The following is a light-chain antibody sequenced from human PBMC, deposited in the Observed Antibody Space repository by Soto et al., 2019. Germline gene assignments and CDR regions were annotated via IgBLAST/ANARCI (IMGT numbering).Light chain of an antibody. CDR3: QQLKTFAPCCT. J-gene: IGKJ3*01. CDR1: QGIRSY. V-gene: IGKV1-9*01. CDR2: GAS. Sequence: IQLTQSPSFLSASVGDRVTITCRASQGIRSYLAWYRQRPGKAPELLIYGASTLRPGGASRFSGSGSGTEFTLTTSSLQPEDVATYLCQQLKTFAPCCTFGIGTKVD.